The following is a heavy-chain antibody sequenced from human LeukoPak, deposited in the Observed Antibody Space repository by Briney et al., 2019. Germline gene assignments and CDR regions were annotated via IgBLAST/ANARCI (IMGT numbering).Heavy chain of an antibody. Sequence: GGSLRLSCAASGFTFSSYSMNWVRQAPGKGLEWVSSISGSSSYIYYADSVKGRFTISRDNAKNSLYLQMNSLRAEDTAVYYCAGHITMVRGVIIGEDYWGQGTLVTVSS. CDR1: GFTFSSYS. J-gene: IGHJ4*02. V-gene: IGHV3-21*01. CDR2: ISGSSSYI. D-gene: IGHD3-10*01. CDR3: AGHITMVRGVIIGEDY.